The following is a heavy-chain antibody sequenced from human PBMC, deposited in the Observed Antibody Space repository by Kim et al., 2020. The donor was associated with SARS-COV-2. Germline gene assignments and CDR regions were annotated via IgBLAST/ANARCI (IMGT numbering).Heavy chain of an antibody. CDR1: GYTFTSYA. J-gene: IGHJ5*02. Sequence: ASVKVSCKASGYTFTSYAMNWVRQAPGQGLGWMGWINTNTGNPTYAQGFTGRFVFSLDTSVNTAYLQISSLKAEDTAVYYCARIPSAYCSSTNCYSWFDPWGQGTLVTVSS. D-gene: IGHD2-2*02. V-gene: IGHV7-4-1*02. CDR3: ARIPSAYCSSTNCYSWFDP. CDR2: INTNTGNP.